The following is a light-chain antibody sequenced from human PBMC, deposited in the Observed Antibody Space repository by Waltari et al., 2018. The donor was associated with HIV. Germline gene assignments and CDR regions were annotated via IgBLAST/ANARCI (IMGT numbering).Light chain of an antibody. CDR2: GAS. J-gene: IGKJ2*01. CDR3: QQYNNWPPEDT. Sequence: DIVMTQSPATLSVSPGESAILSCRASQSVTTNLAWYQQKPGQAPRLLIYGASTRATGIPARFSGSGSGTGFTLTISSLQSEDFAIYYCQQYNNWPPEDTFGQGTKLEIK. CDR1: QSVTTN. V-gene: IGKV3-15*01.